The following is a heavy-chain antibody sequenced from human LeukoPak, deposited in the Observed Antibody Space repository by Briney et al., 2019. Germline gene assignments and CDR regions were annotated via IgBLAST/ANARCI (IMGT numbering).Heavy chain of an antibody. Sequence: GASVKVSCKASGGTFSSYTISWVRQAPGQGLEWMGRIIPILDITNYAQKFQGRVTITADKSTSTAYMELSSRRSEDTAVYYCARDGVVVVSPTVYYYYYGMDVWGEGTTVTVSS. CDR1: GGTFSSYT. V-gene: IGHV1-69*04. CDR2: IIPILDIT. CDR3: ARDGVVVVSPTVYYYYYGMDV. J-gene: IGHJ6*04. D-gene: IGHD2-15*01.